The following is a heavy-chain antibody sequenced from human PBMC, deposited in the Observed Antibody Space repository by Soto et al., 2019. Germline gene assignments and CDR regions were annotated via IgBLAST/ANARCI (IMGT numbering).Heavy chain of an antibody. CDR2: IYYSGST. CDR3: ARESRSEITTVTNWFDP. V-gene: IGHV4-31*03. J-gene: IGHJ5*02. Sequence: SETLSLTCTVSGGSISSGGYYWSWIRQHPGKGLEWIGYIYYSGSTYYNPSLKSRVTISVDTSKNQFSLKLSSVTAADTAVYYCARESRSEITTVTNWFDPWGQGTLVTVSS. D-gene: IGHD4-4*01. CDR1: GGSISSGGYY.